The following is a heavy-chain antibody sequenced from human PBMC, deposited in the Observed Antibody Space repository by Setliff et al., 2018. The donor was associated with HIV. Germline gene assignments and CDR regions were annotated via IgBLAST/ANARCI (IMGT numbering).Heavy chain of an antibody. CDR2: INPKTGDT. CDR1: GYTFTYLF. V-gene: IGHV1-2*02. Sequence: ASVKVSCKASGYTFTYLFIHWVRLAPGRGLEWVGLINPKTGDTSYAQKFQGRVTMTRDTSISTAYMDLDRLGSDDTAVYYRARDPRFSGYAQAFDYWGQGSPVTVSS. D-gene: IGHD5-12*01. CDR3: ARDPRFSGYAQAFDY. J-gene: IGHJ4*02.